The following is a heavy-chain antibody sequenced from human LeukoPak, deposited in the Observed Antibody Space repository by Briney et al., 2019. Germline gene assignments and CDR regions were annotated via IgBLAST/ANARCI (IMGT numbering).Heavy chain of an antibody. CDR3: ARDSDYYDSSGIDY. J-gene: IGHJ4*02. D-gene: IGHD3-22*01. CDR1: GGSISSSSYY. V-gene: IGHV4-39*07. Sequence: SETLSLTCTVSGGSISSSSYYWGWIRQPPGKGLEWIGSIYYSGSTYYNPSLKSRFTISVDTSKNQFSLKLSSVTAADPAVYYCARDSDYYDSSGIDYWGQGTLVTVSS. CDR2: IYYSGST.